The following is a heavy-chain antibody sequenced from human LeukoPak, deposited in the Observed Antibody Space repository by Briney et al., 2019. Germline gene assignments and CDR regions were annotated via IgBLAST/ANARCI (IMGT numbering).Heavy chain of an antibody. CDR1: GFTFSSYW. Sequence: GGSLRLSCAASGFTFSSYWMSWVRQAPGKGLEWVANIKQDGSEKYYVDSVKGRFTISRDNAKNSLYLQMNSLRAEDTAAYYCARVRYSSGWYYYYYGMDVWGQGTTVTVSS. CDR3: ARVRYSSGWYYYYYGMDV. J-gene: IGHJ6*02. CDR2: IKQDGSEK. V-gene: IGHV3-7*03. D-gene: IGHD6-19*01.